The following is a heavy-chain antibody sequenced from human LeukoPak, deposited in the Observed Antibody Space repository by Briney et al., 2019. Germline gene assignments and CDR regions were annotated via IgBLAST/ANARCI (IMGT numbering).Heavy chain of an antibody. D-gene: IGHD3-16*01. CDR2: IYDIGST. Sequence: SETLSLTCTVSGGSISSSSYYWGWIRQPPGKGLEWIGYIYDIGSTTYNPSLKSRVTISVDTSKNQFSLKLSSVTAADTAVYYCARGGVLKSVDYWGQGTLVTVSS. CDR1: GGSISSSSYY. J-gene: IGHJ4*02. CDR3: ARGGVLKSVDY. V-gene: IGHV4-61*05.